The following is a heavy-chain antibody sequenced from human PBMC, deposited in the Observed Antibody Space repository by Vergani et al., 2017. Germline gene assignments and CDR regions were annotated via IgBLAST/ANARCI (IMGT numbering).Heavy chain of an antibody. J-gene: IGHJ5*02. CDR1: GFTFSSYS. CDR2: ISSSSSTI. V-gene: IGHV3-48*01. Sequence: EVQLVESGGGLVQPGGSLRLSCAASGFTFSSYSMNWVRQAPGKGLEWVSYISSSSSTIYYADSVKGRLTISRDNAKNSLYLQMNSLRAEDTAVYYCARDAGYSSGWYLDWFDPWGQGTLVTVSS. CDR3: ARDAGYSSGWYLDWFDP. D-gene: IGHD6-19*01.